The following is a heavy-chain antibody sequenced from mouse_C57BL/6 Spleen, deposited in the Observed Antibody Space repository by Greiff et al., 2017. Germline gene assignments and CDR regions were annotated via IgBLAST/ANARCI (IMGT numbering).Heavy chain of an antibody. CDR3: TSRDSSGADWFAY. D-gene: IGHD3-2*02. CDR2: IRNKANNHAT. J-gene: IGHJ3*01. CDR1: GFTFSDAW. Sequence: EVHLVESGGGLVQPGGSMKLSCAASGFTFSDAWMDWVRQSPEKGLEWVAEIRNKANNHATYYAESVKGRFTISRDDSKSSVYLQMHSLRAEDTGIYYCTSRDSSGADWFAYWGQGTLVTVSA. V-gene: IGHV6-6*01.